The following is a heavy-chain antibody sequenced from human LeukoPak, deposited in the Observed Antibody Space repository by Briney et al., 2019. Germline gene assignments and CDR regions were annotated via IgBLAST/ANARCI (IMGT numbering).Heavy chain of an antibody. CDR2: INPSGGST. Sequence: ASVKVSCKASGYTFTSYYMHWVRQAPGQGLEWMGIINPSGGSTSYAQKFQGRVTMTTDTSTSTAYMELRSLRSDDTAVYYCASGAGSDFDYWGQGTLVTVSS. CDR1: GYTFTSYY. J-gene: IGHJ4*02. V-gene: IGHV1-46*01. D-gene: IGHD3-10*01. CDR3: ASGAGSDFDY.